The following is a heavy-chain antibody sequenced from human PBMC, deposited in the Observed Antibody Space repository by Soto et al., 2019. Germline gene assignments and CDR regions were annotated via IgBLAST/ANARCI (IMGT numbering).Heavy chain of an antibody. CDR2: IYYSGNT. J-gene: IGHJ6*02. Sequence: QVQLQESGPGLVKPSQTLSLTCSVSGVSVSSDIYYWSWIRHHRGKGLEWIGYIYYSGNTYYNPSLGGRVTISLDTSKNHFSLRLRSVTPADTAVYYCARYPVVVVPAANYGLDVWGQGTTVTVSS. D-gene: IGHD2-2*01. CDR3: ARYPVVVVPAANYGLDV. V-gene: IGHV4-31*03. CDR1: GVSVSSDIYY.